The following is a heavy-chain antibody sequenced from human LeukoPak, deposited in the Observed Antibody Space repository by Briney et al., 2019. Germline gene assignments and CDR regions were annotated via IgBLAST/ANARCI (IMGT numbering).Heavy chain of an antibody. D-gene: IGHD6-6*01. CDR2: IASSRSYI. CDR3: AKHPRLVRYFDS. CDR1: GFTFGSFT. Sequence: GGSLRLSCVASGFTFGSFTLNWVRQAPGKGLEWVSSIASSRSYIYSGKYINYADSVKGRFTISRDNSKNTLYLQMTSLRAEDTARYYCAKHPRLVRYFDSWGQGTPVTVSS. J-gene: IGHJ4*02. V-gene: IGHV3-21*04.